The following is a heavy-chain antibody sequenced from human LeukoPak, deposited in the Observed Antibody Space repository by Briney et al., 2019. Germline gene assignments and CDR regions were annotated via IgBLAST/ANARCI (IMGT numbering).Heavy chain of an antibody. D-gene: IGHD5-18*01. CDR1: GLTFSSYW. CDR3: ATVDTAMVPFDY. V-gene: IGHV3-7*01. Sequence: GGSLRLSCAASGLTFSSYWMSWVRQAPGKGLEWVANIKQGGSEKYYVDSVKGRFTISRDNAKNSLYLQMNSLRAEDTAVYYCATVDTAMVPFDYWGQGTLVTVSS. CDR2: IKQGGSEK. J-gene: IGHJ4*02.